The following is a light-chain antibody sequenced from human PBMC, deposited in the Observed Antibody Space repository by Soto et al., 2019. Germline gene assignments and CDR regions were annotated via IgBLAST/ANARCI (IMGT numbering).Light chain of an antibody. CDR2: SNN. CDR3: ATWADGLNSYV. Sequence: QLVLTQPPSASGTPGQRVTISCSGSSSNIGSSTVSWYQQLPQRAPKLLIFSNNQRPSGVPDRFSGSKSGTSASLAISGLQSDDEADYYCATWADGLNSYVFGTGTKVTVL. CDR1: SSNIGSST. V-gene: IGLV1-44*01. J-gene: IGLJ1*01.